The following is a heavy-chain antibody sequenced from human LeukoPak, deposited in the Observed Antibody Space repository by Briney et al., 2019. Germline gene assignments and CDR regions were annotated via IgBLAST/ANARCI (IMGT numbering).Heavy chain of an antibody. CDR3: AGRYSGYADY. Sequence: PSETLSLTCTVSGGSVSSGSNYWSWIRQPAGRGLEWIGRISLSGSTNYNPSLKSRVTMSVDTSQNQFSLKLSSVTAADTAVYYCAGRYSGYADYWGQGTLVTVSS. V-gene: IGHV4-61*10. J-gene: IGHJ4*02. D-gene: IGHD5-12*01. CDR1: GGSVSSGSNY. CDR2: ISLSGST.